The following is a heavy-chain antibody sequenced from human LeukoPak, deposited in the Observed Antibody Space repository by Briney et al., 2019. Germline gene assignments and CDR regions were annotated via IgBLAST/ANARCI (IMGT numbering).Heavy chain of an antibody. D-gene: IGHD1-1*01. Sequence: GGSLRLSCAASGFSFSDYAIYWVRQTPGKGLEWVAFIRFDGSNKIYADSVKGRFTISRDNAKNTLYLQMNSLRAEDTAVYYCVTGQLDSLYYFDYWGQGTLVTVSS. J-gene: IGHJ4*02. V-gene: IGHV3-30*02. CDR3: VTGQLDSLYYFDY. CDR2: IRFDGSNK. CDR1: GFSFSDYA.